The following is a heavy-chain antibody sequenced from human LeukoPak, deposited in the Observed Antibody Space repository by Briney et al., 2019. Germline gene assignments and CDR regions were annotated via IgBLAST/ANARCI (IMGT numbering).Heavy chain of an antibody. CDR2: ISGSSSYI. D-gene: IGHD3-16*02. Sequence: GGSLRLSCAASGFTFSSYEMNWVRQAPGKGLEWVSSISGSSSYIYYADSVKGRFTISRRNAKNSLYLQMNSLRAEDTAVYYCARVPAGVIGMKDAFDIWGQGTMVTVSS. CDR3: ARVPAGVIGMKDAFDI. J-gene: IGHJ3*02. CDR1: GFTFSSYE. V-gene: IGHV3-21*01.